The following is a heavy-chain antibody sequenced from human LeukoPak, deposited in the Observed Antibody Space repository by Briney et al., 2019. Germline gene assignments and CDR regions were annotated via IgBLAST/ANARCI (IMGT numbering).Heavy chain of an antibody. Sequence: GGSLRLSCAASGFTFSSYSINWVRQAPGKGLEWVSSISSSSSYIYYADSVKGRFTISRDNAKNSLYLQMNSLRAEDTAVYYCARDLRSPGYAGYSSSKGLGTWGQGTLVTVSS. CDR1: GFTFSSYS. CDR3: ARDLRSPGYAGYSSSKGLGT. D-gene: IGHD6-6*01. V-gene: IGHV3-21*01. J-gene: IGHJ5*02. CDR2: ISSSSSYI.